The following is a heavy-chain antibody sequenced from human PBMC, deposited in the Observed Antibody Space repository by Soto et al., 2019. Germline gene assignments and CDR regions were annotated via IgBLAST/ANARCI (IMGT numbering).Heavy chain of an antibody. CDR1: GLTFRAFS. CDR2: ISGSGGSI. CDR3: AKSWGDSWYLYYYDY. Sequence: EVQLLESGGGLVQPGGSLRLSCAASGLTFRAFSMSWVRQPPGKGLEWVSGISGSGGSIYYADSVKGRFTISRDSSSNTLYLQMSSLRAEDTAVYYCAKSWGDSWYLYYYDYWGQGTLVTVSS. D-gene: IGHD7-27*01. J-gene: IGHJ4*02. V-gene: IGHV3-23*01.